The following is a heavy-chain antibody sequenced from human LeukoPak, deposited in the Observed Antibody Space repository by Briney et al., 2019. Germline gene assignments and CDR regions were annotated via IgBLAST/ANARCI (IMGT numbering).Heavy chain of an antibody. V-gene: IGHV4-4*07. Sequence: SETLSLTCSASGDSISYFYWSWIRQAAGKGLEWIGRVASSGNTDYNASLKSRVTISVDTSKNQFSLKLSSVTAADTAVYYCARATYYYGSGILHWGQGTLVTVSS. CDR3: ARATYYYGSGILH. CDR2: VASSGNT. J-gene: IGHJ4*02. CDR1: GDSISYFY. D-gene: IGHD3-10*01.